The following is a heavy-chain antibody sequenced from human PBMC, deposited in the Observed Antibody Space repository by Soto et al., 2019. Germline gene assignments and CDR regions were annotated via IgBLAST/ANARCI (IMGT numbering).Heavy chain of an antibody. CDR2: IYHSGST. CDR1: GGSISSGGYS. J-gene: IGHJ5*02. CDR3: ARVIRAQLLRGFTRWFDP. V-gene: IGHV4-30-2*01. Sequence: SETLSLTCAVSGGSISSGGYSWSWIRQPPGKGLEWIGYIYHSGSTYYNPSLKSRVTISVDRSKNQFSLKLSSVTAADTAVYYCARVIRAQLLRGFTRWFDPWVQGTLVTVSS. D-gene: IGHD2-2*01.